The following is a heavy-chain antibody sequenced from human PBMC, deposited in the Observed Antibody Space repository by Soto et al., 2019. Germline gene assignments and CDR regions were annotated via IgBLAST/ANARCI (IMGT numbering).Heavy chain of an antibody. CDR2: ISASGGST. CDR1: GFTLSTYA. CDR3: AKGGKYYGSGSYYFDL. Sequence: EVQLLESGGGLVQPGGSLRLSCAASGFTLSTYAVTWVRQAPGKGPEWVSAISASGGSTYYADSVRGRFTISRDNSKNQLYLQMNSLRAEDTAVYYCAKGGKYYGSGSYYFDLWGRGTLVTVSS. D-gene: IGHD3-10*01. J-gene: IGHJ2*01. V-gene: IGHV3-23*01.